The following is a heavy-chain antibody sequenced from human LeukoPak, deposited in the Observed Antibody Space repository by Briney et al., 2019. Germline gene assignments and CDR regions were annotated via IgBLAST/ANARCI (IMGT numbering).Heavy chain of an antibody. CDR2: IIPIFGTA. CDR3: AREGELLYFDY. J-gene: IGHJ4*02. D-gene: IGHD3-10*01. CDR1: GGTFSSYA. V-gene: IGHV1-69*13. Sequence: GASVKVSCKAPGGTFSSYAISWVRQAPGQGLEWMGGIIPIFGTANYAQKFQGRVTITADESTSTAYMELSSLRSEDTAVYYCAREGELLYFDYWGQGTLVTVSS.